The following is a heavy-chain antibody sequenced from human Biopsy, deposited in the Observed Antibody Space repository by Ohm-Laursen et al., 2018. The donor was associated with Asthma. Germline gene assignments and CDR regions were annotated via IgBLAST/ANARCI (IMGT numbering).Heavy chain of an antibody. V-gene: IGHV3-9*01. CDR3: AKSADYYDSTDYLDY. CDR2: ISWNSGNI. CDR1: GFSFDDCA. D-gene: IGHD3-22*01. J-gene: IGHJ4*02. Sequence: SLRLSCAAPGFSFDDCAMHWVRQAPGKGLEWVSSISWNSGNIDYAVSVKGRFTISRDNAKNSLYLQMQSLRPEDTAFYYCAKSADYYDSTDYLDYWGQGTLVTVSS.